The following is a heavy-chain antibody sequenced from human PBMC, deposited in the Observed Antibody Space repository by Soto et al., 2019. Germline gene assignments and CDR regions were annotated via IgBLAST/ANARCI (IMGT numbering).Heavy chain of an antibody. CDR1: GYTFTSYA. D-gene: IGHD4-17*01. J-gene: IGHJ4*02. Sequence: QVQLVQSGAEVKKPGASVKVSCKASGYTFTSYAMHWVRQAPGQRLEWMGWINAGNGNTKYSQKFQGRVTITRDTSASTAYMELSSLRSEDTAVYYGARVARKAVTTSHFDYWGQGTLVTVSS. V-gene: IGHV1-3*01. CDR2: INAGNGNT. CDR3: ARVARKAVTTSHFDY.